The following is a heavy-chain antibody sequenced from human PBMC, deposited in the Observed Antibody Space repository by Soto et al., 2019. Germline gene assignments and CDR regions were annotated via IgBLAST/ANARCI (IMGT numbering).Heavy chain of an antibody. J-gene: IGHJ4*02. CDR2: TGLSGRTT. Sequence: EVQLLESGGGLVQPGGSLRLSCVASGLTFSVSAMTWVRQAPGKGLEWVSTTGLSGRTTYYADSVKGRFIVSRDNSKNTLDLQMSSLRAEDTAVYYCATVHNTSRSFNFWGRGTLVTVSS. D-gene: IGHD1-20*01. CDR1: GLTFSVSA. CDR3: ATVHNTSRSFNF. V-gene: IGHV3-23*01.